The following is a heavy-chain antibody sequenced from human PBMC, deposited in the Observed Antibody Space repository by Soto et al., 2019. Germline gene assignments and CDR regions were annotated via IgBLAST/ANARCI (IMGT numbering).Heavy chain of an antibody. CDR2: ISYDGSNK. CDR1: GVPVFSYA. CDR3: AGGATGRAPFQH. V-gene: IGHV3-30-3*01. J-gene: IGHJ1*01. Sequence: PAGSLRIACAAPGVPVFSYAMHWVRQAPGKGLEWVAVISYDGSNKYYADSVKGRFTISRDNSKNSLYLQMRNLKTEDSAVYFCAGGATGRAPFQHWGQGTVVTVSS. D-gene: IGHD6-13*01.